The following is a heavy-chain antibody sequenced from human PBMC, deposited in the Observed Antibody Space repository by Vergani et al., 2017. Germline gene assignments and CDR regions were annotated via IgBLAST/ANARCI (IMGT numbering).Heavy chain of an antibody. D-gene: IGHD3-22*01. CDR2: ISGSGGST. J-gene: IGHJ4*02. CDR3: EKDPENTMIVVPWYFDY. CDR1: GFTFSSYA. V-gene: IGHV3-23*01. Sequence: EVQLLESGGGLVQPGGSLRLSCAASGFTFSSYAMSWVRQAPGKGLEWVSAISGSGGSTYYADSVKGRFPISRANSKNTLYLQINSLRAEYTAVYYCEKDPENTMIVVPWYFDYWGQGTLVTVSS.